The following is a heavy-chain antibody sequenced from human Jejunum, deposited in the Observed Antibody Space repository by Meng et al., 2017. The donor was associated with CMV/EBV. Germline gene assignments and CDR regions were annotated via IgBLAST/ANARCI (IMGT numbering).Heavy chain of an antibody. CDR3: ARGGTYDFWITYFSFPFDY. CDR1: GYW. Sequence: GYWIGWVRQMPGRGLEWMGIIHPYDSDTRYSPSFQGQVSISVDYSISTTYLQRSSLEASDTAIYYCARGGTYDFWITYFSFPFDYWGQGTPVTVSS. V-gene: IGHV5-51*01. CDR2: IHPYDSDT. J-gene: IGHJ4*02. D-gene: IGHD3-3*01.